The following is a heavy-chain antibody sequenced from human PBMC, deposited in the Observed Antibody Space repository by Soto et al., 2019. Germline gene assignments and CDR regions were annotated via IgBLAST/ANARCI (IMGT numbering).Heavy chain of an antibody. Sequence: ASVKVSCKASGYSFTGYYMHWVRQAPGQGLEWMGWINPNSGGTNYAQKFQGWVTMTRDTSISTAYMELSRLRSDDTAVYYCVRANILTGYYQPSYFDYWGQGTLVTVSS. CDR2: INPNSGGT. J-gene: IGHJ4*02. CDR1: GYSFTGYY. D-gene: IGHD3-9*01. V-gene: IGHV1-2*04. CDR3: VRANILTGYYQPSYFDY.